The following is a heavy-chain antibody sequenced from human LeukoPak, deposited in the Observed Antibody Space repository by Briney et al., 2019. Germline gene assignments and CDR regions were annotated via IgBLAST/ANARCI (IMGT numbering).Heavy chain of an antibody. D-gene: IGHD5-24*01. CDR3: ARDRNYPARRDHFDY. CDR1: GGTFSSYA. Sequence: ASVTVSCKASGGTFSSYAISWVRQAPGQGLEWMGRIIPILGIANYAQKFQGRVTITADKSTSTAYMELSSLRSEDTAVYYCARDRNYPARRDHFDYWGQGTLATVSS. V-gene: IGHV1-69*10. J-gene: IGHJ4*02. CDR2: IIPILGIA.